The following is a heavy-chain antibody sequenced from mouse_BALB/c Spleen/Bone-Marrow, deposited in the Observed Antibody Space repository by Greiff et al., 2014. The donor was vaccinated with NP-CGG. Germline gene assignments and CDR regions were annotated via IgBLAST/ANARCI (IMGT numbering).Heavy chain of an antibody. V-gene: IGHV5-6-3*01. CDR1: GFTFSNYG. Sequence: EVQVVESGGGLVQPGGSLKLSCAASGFTFSNYGMSWVRQTPDKRLEMIATVNVNGDRTYHPDSVKSRFTISRDNAKNTLSLQMSSLKSEDTAMYYCARGYDYSSWFAYWGQGTLVTVSA. CDR2: VNVNGDRT. J-gene: IGHJ3*01. D-gene: IGHD2-4*01. CDR3: ARGYDYSSWFAY.